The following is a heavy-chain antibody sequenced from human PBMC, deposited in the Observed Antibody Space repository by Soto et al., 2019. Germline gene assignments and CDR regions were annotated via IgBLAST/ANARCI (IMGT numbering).Heavy chain of an antibody. J-gene: IGHJ4*02. CDR1: GFTFGDYA. CDR3: TRVVGQWELGFDY. Sequence: GGSPRLSCTASGFTFGDYAMSWFRQAPGKGLEWVGFIRSKAYGGTTEYAASVKGRFTISRDDSKSIAYLQMNSLKTEDTAVYYCTRVVGQWELGFDYWGQGTLVTVSS. D-gene: IGHD1-26*01. CDR2: IRSKAYGGTT. V-gene: IGHV3-49*03.